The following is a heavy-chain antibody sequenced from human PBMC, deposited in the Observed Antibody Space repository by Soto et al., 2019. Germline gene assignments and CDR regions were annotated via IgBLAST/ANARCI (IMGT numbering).Heavy chain of an antibody. V-gene: IGHV3-66*01. CDR2: IYSGGST. Sequence: GGSLRLSCAASGFTVSSNYMSWVRQAPGKGLEWVSVIYSGGSTYYADSVKGGFTISRDNSKKTLYLQMNSLRAEDTAVYYCARDYVRYYYYYMDVWGKGTTVTVSS. CDR1: GFTVSSNY. CDR3: ARDYVRYYYYYMDV. D-gene: IGHD3-10*02. J-gene: IGHJ6*03.